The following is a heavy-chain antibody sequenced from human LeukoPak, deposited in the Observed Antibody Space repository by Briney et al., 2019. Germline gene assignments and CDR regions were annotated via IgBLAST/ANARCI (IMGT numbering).Heavy chain of an antibody. V-gene: IGHV1-18*01. CDR3: ARDLGTRDGYNPPNLFDN. CDR1: GYTFTSYG. CDR2: ISAYNGNT. Sequence: GASVKVSCKASGYTFTSYGISWVRQAPGQGLDWMGWISAYNGNTNYAQKLQGRVTMTTDTSTSTAYMELRSLRSDDTAGYYCARDLGTRDGYNPPNLFDNWGQGTLVTVSS. D-gene: IGHD5-24*01. J-gene: IGHJ4*02.